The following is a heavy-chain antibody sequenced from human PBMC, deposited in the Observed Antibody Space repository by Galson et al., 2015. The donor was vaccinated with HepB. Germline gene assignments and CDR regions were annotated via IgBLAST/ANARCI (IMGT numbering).Heavy chain of an antibody. CDR3: ARDGGPYGYYYYMDV. Sequence: SVKVSCKASGGTFSNYGITWMRQAPGQGLEWVGRIIPFRDITNYAQKFQGRVTIIADESTNTAYMELSSLRSEDTAVYYCARDGGPYGYYYYMDVWGKGTTVTVSS. D-gene: IGHD3-10*01. CDR2: IIPFRDIT. J-gene: IGHJ6*03. V-gene: IGHV1-69*04. CDR1: GGTFSNYG.